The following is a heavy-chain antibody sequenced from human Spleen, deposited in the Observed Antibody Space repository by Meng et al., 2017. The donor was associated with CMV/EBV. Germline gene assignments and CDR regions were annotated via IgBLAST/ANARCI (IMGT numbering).Heavy chain of an antibody. CDR3: ATPSTVTTLPVNY. V-gene: IGHV4-39*01. CDR2: IYYSGSA. J-gene: IGHJ4*02. D-gene: IGHD4-17*01. CDR1: GGSISRSSYY. Sequence: SETLSLTCTVSGGSISRSSYYWGWIRQPPGKGLEWIGSIYYSGSAYYNPSLKSRVTISVDTSKNQFSLKLSSVIAADTAVYYCATPSTVTTLPVNYWGQGILVTVSS.